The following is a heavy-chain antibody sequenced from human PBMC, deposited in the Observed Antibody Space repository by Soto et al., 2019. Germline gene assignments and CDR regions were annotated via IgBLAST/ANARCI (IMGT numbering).Heavy chain of an antibody. CDR3: ARGNGYCSGGSCYRYDY. J-gene: IGHJ4*02. D-gene: IGHD2-15*01. Sequence: SETLSLTCAVYGGSFSGYYWSWIRQPPGKGLEWIGEINHSGRTNYNPSLKSRVTISVATSKNQFSLKLSSVTAADTAVYYCARGNGYCSGGSCYRYDYWGQGTLVTVSS. CDR1: GGSFSGYY. V-gene: IGHV4-34*01. CDR2: INHSGRT.